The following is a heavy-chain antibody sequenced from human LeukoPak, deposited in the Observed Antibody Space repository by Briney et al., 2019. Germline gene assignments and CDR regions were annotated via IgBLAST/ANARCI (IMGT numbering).Heavy chain of an antibody. CDR1: GFSFRNYA. J-gene: IGHJ3*02. Sequence: PGGSLRLSCAASGFSFRNYAISWVRQAPGKGLEWFSSISGSGGSTYSADSVKGRFTISRENSNNTLYLQMNSLRADDTAMYYCAKDSEATITPLSAFDIWGQGTMVTVSS. CDR3: AKDSEATITPLSAFDI. CDR2: ISGSGGST. D-gene: IGHD4-23*01. V-gene: IGHV3-23*01.